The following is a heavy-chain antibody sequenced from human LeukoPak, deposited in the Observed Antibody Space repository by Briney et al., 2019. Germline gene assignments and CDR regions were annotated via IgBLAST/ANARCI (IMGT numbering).Heavy chain of an antibody. CDR3: AREEMATIDFDY. D-gene: IGHD5-24*01. CDR2: INAGNGNT. V-gene: IGHV1-3*01. Sequence: GASVKVSCKASGYTFANYAIHWVRQAPGQRLEWMGWINAGNGNTKYSQKSQGRVTITRDTSASTAYMELSSLRSEDTAVYYCAREEMATIDFDYWGQGTLVTVSS. CDR1: GYTFANYA. J-gene: IGHJ4*02.